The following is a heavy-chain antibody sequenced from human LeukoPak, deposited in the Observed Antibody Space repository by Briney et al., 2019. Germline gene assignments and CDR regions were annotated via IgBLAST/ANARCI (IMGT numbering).Heavy chain of an antibody. CDR1: GFSLSSHG. CDR3: VKDHDRNWNDKGYFDY. J-gene: IGHJ4*02. V-gene: IGHV3-64*01. Sequence: PGGSLRLSCVVSGFSLSSHGMHWVRQAPGKGLEDVSAISSNGISTFYANSVKGRFTVSRDDSKNTVYLQMGSLRAEDMAVYYCVKDHDRNWNDKGYFDYWDQGTLVTVSS. CDR2: ISSNGIST. D-gene: IGHD1-1*01.